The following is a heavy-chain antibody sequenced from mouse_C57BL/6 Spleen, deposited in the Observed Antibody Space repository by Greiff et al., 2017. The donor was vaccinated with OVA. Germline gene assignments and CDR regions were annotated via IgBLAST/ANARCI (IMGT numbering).Heavy chain of an antibody. CDR1: GYTFTSYW. Sequence: QVQLQPGAELVRPGSSVKLSCKASGYTFTSYWMHWVKQRPIQGLEWIGNIDPSDSETHYNQKFKDKATLTVDKSSSTAYMQLSSLTSEDSAVYYCARDWEGYYAMDYWGQGTSVTVSS. CDR2: IDPSDSET. V-gene: IGHV1-52*01. D-gene: IGHD4-1*01. J-gene: IGHJ4*01. CDR3: ARDWEGYYAMDY.